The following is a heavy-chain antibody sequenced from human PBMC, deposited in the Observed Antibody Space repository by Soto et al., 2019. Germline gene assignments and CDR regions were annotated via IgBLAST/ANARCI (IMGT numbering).Heavy chain of an antibody. CDR3: ARGVGSSPPQY. Sequence: QVQLQESGPGQVKPSETLSLTCTISGGSVSVYYWCWIRQSTGQGLEWLGYIYASGSPYYNPSLRSRVTISADTSKNQIALKLTSPTAADTAVYYCARGVGSSPPQYWDRGTLVTVSS. V-gene: IGHV4-59*02. CDR1: GGSVSVYY. CDR2: IYASGSP. J-gene: IGHJ4*02. D-gene: IGHD1-26*01.